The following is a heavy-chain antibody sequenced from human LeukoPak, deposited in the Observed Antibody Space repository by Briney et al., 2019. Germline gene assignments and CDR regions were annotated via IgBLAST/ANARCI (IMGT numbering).Heavy chain of an antibody. CDR2: ISNSGGST. J-gene: IGHJ4*02. D-gene: IGHD3-10*01. Sequence: GGSLRVSCAASGFTFSSYAMTWVRQAPGEGLEWVSLISNSGGSTYYADSVKGRFTLSRDNSKNTLYLQMNSLRAEDTAVYYCAKAMVWGANPRFDFWGQGTLVTVSS. CDR1: GFTFSSYA. V-gene: IGHV3-23*01. CDR3: AKAMVWGANPRFDF.